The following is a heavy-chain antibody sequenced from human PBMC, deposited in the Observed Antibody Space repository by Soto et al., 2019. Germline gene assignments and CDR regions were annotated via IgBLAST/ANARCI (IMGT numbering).Heavy chain of an antibody. V-gene: IGHV4-59*08. CDR2: IYYSGST. J-gene: IGHJ4*02. Sequence: SETLYFTCTVCGGSLSSYYWSWIRQPPGKGLEWIGYIYYSGSTNYNPSLKSRVTISVDTSKNQFSLKLSSVTAADTAVYYCARHHDSWGQGTLVTVSS. CDR3: ARHHDS. CDR1: GGSLSSYY.